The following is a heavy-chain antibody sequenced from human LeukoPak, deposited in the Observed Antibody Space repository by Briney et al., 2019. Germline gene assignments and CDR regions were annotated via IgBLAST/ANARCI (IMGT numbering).Heavy chain of an antibody. J-gene: IGHJ4*02. CDR1: ADSVSTSSAA. V-gene: IGHV6-1*01. Sequence: SPTLSLTFAISADSVSTSSAAWNWIRQSPSRGLEWLGRTIYRSKWFNEYALSVKSRISIESDTSKNQFSLHLNSVTPEDTAVYYCARLRLPTNFFDYWGQGALVTVSS. CDR3: ARLRLPTNFFDY. CDR2: TIYRSKWFN.